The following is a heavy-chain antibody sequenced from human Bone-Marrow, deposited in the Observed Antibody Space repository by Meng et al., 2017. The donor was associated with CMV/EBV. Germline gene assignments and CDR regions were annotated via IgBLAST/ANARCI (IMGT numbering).Heavy chain of an antibody. Sequence: GESLKISCAASGFTFSSYSMNWVRQAPGKGLEWVSSISSSSSYIYYADSVKGRFTISRDNAKNSLYLQMNSLRAEDTAVYYCARVESSYGMDVWGQGTTVTVSS. J-gene: IGHJ6*02. V-gene: IGHV3-21*01. D-gene: IGHD5-24*01. CDR2: ISSSSSYI. CDR3: ARVESSYGMDV. CDR1: GFTFSSYS.